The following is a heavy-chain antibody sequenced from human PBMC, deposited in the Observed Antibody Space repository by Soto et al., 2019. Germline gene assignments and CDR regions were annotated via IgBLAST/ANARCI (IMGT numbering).Heavy chain of an antibody. CDR2: ISYDGSNK. J-gene: IGHJ6*02. CDR1: GFTFSSYA. D-gene: IGHD2-8*01. Sequence: GGSLRLSCAASGFTFSSYAMHWVRQAPGKGLEWVAVISYDGSNKYYADSVKGRFTISRDNSKNTLYLQMNSLRVEDTAVYYCARELGYCTNGVCYTKGYYYYGMDVWGQGTTVTVSS. V-gene: IGHV3-30-3*01. CDR3: ARELGYCTNGVCYTKGYYYYGMDV.